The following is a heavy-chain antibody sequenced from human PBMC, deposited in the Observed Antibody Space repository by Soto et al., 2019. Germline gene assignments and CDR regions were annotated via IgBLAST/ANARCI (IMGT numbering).Heavy chain of an antibody. CDR1: GFTFSSYW. J-gene: IGHJ4*02. CDR3: ARLTYYDFWSGYYGTYFGY. V-gene: IGHV3-7*01. CDR2: IKQDGSEK. D-gene: IGHD3-3*01. Sequence: PGGSLRLSCAASGFTFSSYWMSWVRQAPGKGLEWVANIKQDGSEKYYVDSVKGRFTISRDNAKNSLYLQMNSLRAEDTAVYYCARLTYYDFWSGYYGTYFGYWGQGTLVTVSS.